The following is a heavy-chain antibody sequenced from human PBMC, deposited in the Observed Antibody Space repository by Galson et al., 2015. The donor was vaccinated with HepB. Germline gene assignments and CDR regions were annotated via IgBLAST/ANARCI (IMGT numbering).Heavy chain of an antibody. CDR1: GFTFSSYA. Sequence: SLRLSCAASGFTFSSYAMHWVRQAPGKGLEWVAVISYDGSNKYYADPVKGRFTISRDNSKNTLYLQMNSLRAEDTAVYYCARLWLGFDYWGQGTLVTVSS. V-gene: IGHV3-30-3*01. CDR3: ARLWLGFDY. J-gene: IGHJ4*02. D-gene: IGHD5-18*01. CDR2: ISYDGSNK.